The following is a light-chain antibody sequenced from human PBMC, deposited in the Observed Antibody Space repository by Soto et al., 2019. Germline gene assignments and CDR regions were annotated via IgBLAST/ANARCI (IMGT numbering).Light chain of an antibody. J-gene: IGLJ2*01. CDR2: EGS. Sequence: QSALTQPASVSGSPGQSITISCTGTTSDVGYFNLVSWYQQHPGKAPKLLIYEGSKRPSGVSNRFSGSQSGNTASLTISGLQAEDEADYYCCSYAGSLLFGGGTKLTV. V-gene: IGLV2-23*01. CDR3: CSYAGSLL. CDR1: TSDVGYFNL.